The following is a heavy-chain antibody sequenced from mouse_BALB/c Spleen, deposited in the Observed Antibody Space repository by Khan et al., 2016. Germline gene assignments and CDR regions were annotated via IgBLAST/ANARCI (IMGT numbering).Heavy chain of an antibody. Sequence: EVQLQESGPSLVKPSQTLSLTCSVTGDSITSGYWNWIRKFPGNKLEYMGYISYSGSTYYNPSLKSRISITRDTSKNQSYRQLNSVTTADTATSHCATYDGYLLDYWGQGTTLTVSS. CDR3: ATYDGYLLDY. D-gene: IGHD2-3*01. CDR2: ISYSGST. J-gene: IGHJ2*01. CDR1: GDSITSGY. V-gene: IGHV3-8*02.